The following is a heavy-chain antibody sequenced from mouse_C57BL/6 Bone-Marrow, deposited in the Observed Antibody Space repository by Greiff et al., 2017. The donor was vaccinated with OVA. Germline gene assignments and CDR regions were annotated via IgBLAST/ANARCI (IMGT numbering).Heavy chain of an antibody. J-gene: IGHJ1*03. CDR2: IDPSDSET. V-gene: IGHV1-52*01. CDR1: GYTFTSYW. D-gene: IGHD2-4*01. Sequence: QVHVKQPGAELVRPGSSVKLSCKASGYTFTSYWMHWVKQRPIQGLEWIGNIDPSDSETHYNQKFKDKATLTVDKSSSTAYMQLSSLTSEDSAVYYCARADDYDVDWYFDVWGTGTTVTVSS. CDR3: ARADDYDVDWYFDV.